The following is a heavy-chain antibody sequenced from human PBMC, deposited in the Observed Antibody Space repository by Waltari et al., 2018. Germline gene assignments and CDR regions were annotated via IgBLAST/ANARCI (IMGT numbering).Heavy chain of an antibody. CDR1: GGSINNYY. CDR3: ARVSSFRFSGGMDV. Sequence: QVQLQESGPGLVKPSETLSLTCTVSGGSINNYYWSWIRQPPGKGLEWIGYIYYSGSTNYNPSLKSRVTVSIDTSKNQFSLKLSSVTAADTAVYYCARVSSFRFSGGMDVWGQGTTVTVSS. J-gene: IGHJ6*02. D-gene: IGHD3-3*01. CDR2: IYYSGST. V-gene: IGHV4-59*01.